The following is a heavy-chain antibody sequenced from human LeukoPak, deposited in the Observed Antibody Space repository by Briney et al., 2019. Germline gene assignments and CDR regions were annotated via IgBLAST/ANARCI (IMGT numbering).Heavy chain of an antibody. CDR1: GFTFSSYW. CDR2: IKQDGSDK. J-gene: IGHJ4*02. CDR3: ARNLDTNFDY. V-gene: IGHV3-7*01. D-gene: IGHD1-1*01. Sequence: GGSLRLSCAASGFTFSSYWMSWVRQAPGKGLEWVANIKQDGSDKYYVDSVKGRFTISRDNAKSSLFLQMNSLKAEDTAVYYCARNLDTNFDYWGQGTLVTVSS.